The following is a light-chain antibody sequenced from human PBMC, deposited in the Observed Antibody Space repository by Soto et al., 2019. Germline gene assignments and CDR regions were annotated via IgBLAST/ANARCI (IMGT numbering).Light chain of an antibody. CDR2: KAS. V-gene: IGKV1-5*03. CDR1: QSVGSW. CDR3: QQYGSSSPWT. J-gene: IGKJ1*01. Sequence: DIQMTQSPSTLSASVGDRVTITCRASQSVGSWLAWYQQKPGKAPKLLIYKASSLERGVPSRFSGGGSGTEFSLTISSLQPDDFASYHCQQYGSSSPWTFGQGTKVEIK.